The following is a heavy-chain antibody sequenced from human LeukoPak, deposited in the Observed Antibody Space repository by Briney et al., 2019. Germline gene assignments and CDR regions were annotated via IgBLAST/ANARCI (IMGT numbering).Heavy chain of an antibody. Sequence: PGGSLRLSCAASGFNVGSKHMNWVRQAPGKGLEWVSGIYPGGDSYYADSLKGRFIISRDISKNTVFLQMNSLRDEDTAVCHCARLNFGDDYWGQGALVTVSS. V-gene: IGHV3-53*01. CDR2: IYPGGDS. CDR1: GFNVGSKH. J-gene: IGHJ4*02. D-gene: IGHD4-17*01. CDR3: ARLNFGDDY.